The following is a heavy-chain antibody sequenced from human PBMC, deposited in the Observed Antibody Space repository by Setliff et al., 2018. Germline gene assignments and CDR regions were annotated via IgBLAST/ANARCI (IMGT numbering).Heavy chain of an antibody. D-gene: IGHD2-15*01. V-gene: IGHV1-8*01. J-gene: IGHJ4*02. CDR1: GYTFTSYD. CDR2: MNPNSGNT. CDR3: AKRGPYCSGGTCHYYFDY. Sequence: ASVKVSCKASGYTFTSYDINWVRQATGQGLEWMGWMNPNSGNTGYAQKFQGRVTMTRNTSISTAYMEMNSLRAEDTAVYYCAKRGPYCSGGTCHYYFDYWGQGTLVTVSS.